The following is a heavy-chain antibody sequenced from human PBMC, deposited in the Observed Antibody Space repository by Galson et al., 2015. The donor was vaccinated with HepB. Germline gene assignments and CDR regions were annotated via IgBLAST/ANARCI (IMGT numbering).Heavy chain of an antibody. V-gene: IGHV3-49*03. D-gene: IGHD3-3*01. CDR2: IRSRSYGETT. CDR1: GFRFGDYA. J-gene: IGHJ4*02. Sequence: SLRLSCAASGFRFGDYAMNWFRQAPGKGLQWLGFIRSRSYGETTQYAASVRDRITISRDDSKNTAYLEMNTLRPEDTAVYYCSRERPYYDFHRGYLMGFDSWGQGTLVTVSS. CDR3: SRERPYYDFHRGYLMGFDS.